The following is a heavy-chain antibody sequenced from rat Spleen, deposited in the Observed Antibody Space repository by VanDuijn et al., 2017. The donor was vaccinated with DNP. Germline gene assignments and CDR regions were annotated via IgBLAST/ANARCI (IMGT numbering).Heavy chain of an antibody. Sequence: EVQLVGSGGGLVQPGRSLKVSCAASGFTFSDYYMAWVRQAPTKGLEWVAYISYDGRSTDYGDSVKGRFTISRVNGKSTLYLQVNSLRSEDTATYYCARHVLPLRVWDYWGQGAMVTVSS. J-gene: IGHJ2*01. CDR2: ISYDGRST. CDR3: ARHVLPLRVWDY. D-gene: IGHD1-4*01. V-gene: IGHV5-22*01. CDR1: GFTFSDYY.